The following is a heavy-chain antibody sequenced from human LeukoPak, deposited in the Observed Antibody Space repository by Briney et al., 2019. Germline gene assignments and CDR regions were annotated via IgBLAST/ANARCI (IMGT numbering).Heavy chain of an antibody. J-gene: IGHJ5*02. CDR1: GDSVSSNSVT. CDR2: TYYRSTWHS. D-gene: IGHD2-2*01. Sequence: SQTLSLTCAISGDSVSSNSVTWNWIRQSPSRGLEWLGRTYYRSTWHSDYAVSVRGRITVNPDTSKNQFSLHLNSVTPEDTAVYYCARRLTQYDCFDPWGQGILVTVSS. CDR3: ARRLTQYDCFDP. V-gene: IGHV6-1*01.